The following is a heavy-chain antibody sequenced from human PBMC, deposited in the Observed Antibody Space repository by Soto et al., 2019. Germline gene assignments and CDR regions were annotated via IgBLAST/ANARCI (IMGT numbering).Heavy chain of an antibody. D-gene: IGHD6-19*01. CDR3: ARNWQWLGINWFDP. CDR1: GYTFTSYA. Sequence: ASVKVSCKASGYTFTSYAMHWVRQAPGQRLEWMGWVNAGNGNTKYSQKFQGRVTITRDTSASTAYMELSSLRSEDTAVYYCARNWQWLGINWFDPWGQGTLVTVSS. J-gene: IGHJ5*02. V-gene: IGHV1-3*01. CDR2: VNAGNGNT.